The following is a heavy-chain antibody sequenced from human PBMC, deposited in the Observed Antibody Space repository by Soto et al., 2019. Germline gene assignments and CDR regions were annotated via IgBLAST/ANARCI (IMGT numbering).Heavy chain of an antibody. J-gene: IGHJ6*02. CDR3: ARDSSGWYELNYYYYGMDV. D-gene: IGHD6-19*01. CDR2: ISAYNGNT. CDR1: GYTFTSYG. Sequence: VALVKVSCKASGYTFTSYGISWVRQAPGQGLEWMGWISAYNGNTNYAQKLQGRVTMTTDTSTSTAYMELRSLRSDDTAVYYCARDSSGWYELNYYYYGMDVWGQGTTVTSP. V-gene: IGHV1-18*01.